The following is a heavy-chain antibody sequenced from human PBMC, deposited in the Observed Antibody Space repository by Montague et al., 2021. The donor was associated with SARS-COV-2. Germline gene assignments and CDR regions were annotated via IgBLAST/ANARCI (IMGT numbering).Heavy chain of an antibody. CDR3: AKSLQVGATTPFDY. CDR2: ISGSGGTT. J-gene: IGHJ4*02. Sequence: SLRLSCAASGFSFSNYAMNWVRQAPGRGLEWVSSISGSGGTTYYADSVEGRFMISRDNSKNTVTLQMNSLRAEDTAIYYCAKSLQVGATTPFDYWGQGILVTVSS. CDR1: GFSFSNYA. V-gene: IGHV3-23*01. D-gene: IGHD1-26*01.